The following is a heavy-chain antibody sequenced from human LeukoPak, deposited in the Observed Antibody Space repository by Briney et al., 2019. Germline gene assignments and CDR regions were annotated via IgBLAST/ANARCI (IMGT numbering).Heavy chain of an antibody. V-gene: IGHV5-51*01. J-gene: IGHJ6*03. CDR1: GYSFASSW. D-gene: IGHD2-8*01. CDR2: IYPDDSDT. Sequence: GESLKISCKGSGYSFASSWIGWVRHMPGKRLEWMGIIYPDDSDTRYSPSFEGQITISVDKSISTAYLQWSSLKASDTAVYYCARHGHCTNGVCYSNYYYHMDVWGKGTTVTVSS. CDR3: ARHGHCTNGVCYSNYYYHMDV.